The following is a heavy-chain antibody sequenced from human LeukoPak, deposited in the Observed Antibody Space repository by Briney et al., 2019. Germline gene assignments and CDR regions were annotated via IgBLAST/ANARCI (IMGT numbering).Heavy chain of an antibody. Sequence: KPGGSLRLSCEGSGFSFRDYYMSWLRQTTGKGLEWVSYISNSGTDTNYADSVKGRFTISRDNAKNSLYLQMNSLRAEDTALYYCARHYYDSRYPTSGYYMDVWGKGTTVTVSS. J-gene: IGHJ6*03. D-gene: IGHD3-22*01. V-gene: IGHV3-11*03. CDR2: ISNSGTDT. CDR3: ARHYYDSRYPTSGYYMDV. CDR1: GFSFRDYY.